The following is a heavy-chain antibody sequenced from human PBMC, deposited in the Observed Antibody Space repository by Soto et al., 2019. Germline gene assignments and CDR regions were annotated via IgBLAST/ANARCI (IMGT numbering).Heavy chain of an antibody. CDR1: GGSISSGGYY. Sequence: PSETLSLTCTVSGGSISSGGYYWSWIRQHPGKGLEWIGYIYYSGSTYYTPSLRSRVTVSVDTSKNQFSLKLKSVTAADTAVYFCARGSWSDYYDSGGIVLWDWGQGTLVTVSP. CDR2: IYYSGST. CDR3: ARGSWSDYYDSGGIVLWD. J-gene: IGHJ4*02. D-gene: IGHD3-22*01. V-gene: IGHV4-31*03.